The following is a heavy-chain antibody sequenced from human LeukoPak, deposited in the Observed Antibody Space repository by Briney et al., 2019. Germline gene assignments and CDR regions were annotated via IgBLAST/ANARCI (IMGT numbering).Heavy chain of an antibody. V-gene: IGHV3-7*03. CDR2: IKQDASEK. Sequence: AGGSLRLSCAASGFTFGRYWMNWVRQAPGKGLEWVANIKQDASEKYYLDSVKGRFTISRDNAKNSVYLQMNSLRAEDTAVYNCAKGDFYGSGRDYYYYMDVWGKGTTVTISS. CDR1: GFTFGRYW. CDR3: AKGDFYGSGRDYYYYMDV. D-gene: IGHD3-10*01. J-gene: IGHJ6*03.